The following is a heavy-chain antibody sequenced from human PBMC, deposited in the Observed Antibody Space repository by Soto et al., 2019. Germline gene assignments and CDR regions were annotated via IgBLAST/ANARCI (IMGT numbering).Heavy chain of an antibody. D-gene: IGHD2-15*01. J-gene: IGHJ4*02. V-gene: IGHV3-30*18. CDR3: AKSGNFDY. CDR1: GFTFSSYG. Sequence: QVQLVESGGGVVQPGRSLRLSCAASGFTFSSYGMHWVRQAPGKGLEWVAVISYDGSNKYYADSVKGRFTISRDNSKTTLYLQMNSLRAEDTAVYYCAKSGNFDYWGQGTLVTVSS. CDR2: ISYDGSNK.